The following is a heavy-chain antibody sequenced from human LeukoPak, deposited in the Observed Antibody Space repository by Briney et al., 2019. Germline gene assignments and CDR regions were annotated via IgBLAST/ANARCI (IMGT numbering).Heavy chain of an antibody. CDR3: AHRRLDAFDI. CDR2: INAGNGNT. J-gene: IGHJ3*02. CDR1: GYTFTSYA. V-gene: IGHV1-3*01. Sequence: ASVKVSCKASGYTFTSYAMHWVRQAPGQRLEWMGWINAGNGNTKYSQEFQGRVTITRDTSASTAYMELRSLRSDDTAVYYCAHRRLDAFDIWGQGTMVTVSS. D-gene: IGHD6-25*01.